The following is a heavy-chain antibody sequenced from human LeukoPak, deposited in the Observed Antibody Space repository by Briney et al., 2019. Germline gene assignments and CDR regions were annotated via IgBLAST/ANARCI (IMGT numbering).Heavy chain of an antibody. D-gene: IGHD7-27*01. CDR2: LYDSGTI. CDR3: ARGSLGMAPDY. CDR1: GGSISRSDYY. J-gene: IGHJ4*02. Sequence: SETLSLTCTVSGGSISRSDYYWAWIRQPPGKGLEWIGSLYDSGTIYYNPSLQSRVTISVDTSKNQFSLKLGSVTAADTAVYYCARGSLGMAPDYWGQGTLVTVSS. V-gene: IGHV4-39*07.